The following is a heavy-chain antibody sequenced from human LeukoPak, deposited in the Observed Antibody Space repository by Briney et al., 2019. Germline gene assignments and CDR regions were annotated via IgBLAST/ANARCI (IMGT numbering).Heavy chain of an antibody. CDR1: GGSIRNYY. CDR2: IYSSGST. CDR3: ARVPYDSNGWVLDY. Sequence: PSETLSLTCTVSGGSIRNYYWSWIRQAAGKGLEWIGRIYSSGSTNYNPSLKSRVTMSVDTSKNQFSLKLSSVTAADTAVYYRARVPYDSNGWVLDYWGQGTLVTVSS. D-gene: IGHD3-22*01. V-gene: IGHV4-4*07. J-gene: IGHJ4*02.